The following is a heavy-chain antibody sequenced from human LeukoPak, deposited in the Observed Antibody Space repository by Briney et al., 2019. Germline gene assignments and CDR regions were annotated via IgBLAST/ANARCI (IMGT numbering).Heavy chain of an antibody. CDR1: GLTFSSYG. CDR3: AKTGLTYYDFWSGYFGFDY. J-gene: IGHJ4*02. Sequence: GSLRLSCAASGLTFSSYGMHWVRQAPGKGLEWVAVIWYDGSNKYYADSVKGRFTISRDNSKNTLYLQMNSLRAEDTAVYYCAKTGLTYYDFWSGYFGFDYWGQGTLVTVSS. D-gene: IGHD3-3*01. V-gene: IGHV3-33*06. CDR2: IWYDGSNK.